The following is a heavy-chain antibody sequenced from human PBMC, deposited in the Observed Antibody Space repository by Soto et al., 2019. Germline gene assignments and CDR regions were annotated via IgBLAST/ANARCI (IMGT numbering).Heavy chain of an antibody. J-gene: IGHJ6*03. V-gene: IGHV3-23*01. Sequence: PGGSLRLSWAASGFTFSSYGMSWFRQAPGKGLEWVSGISGSGVGTYYADSVKGRFTISRDSSKNTLYLQMNSLRAEDTAVYYCAGYGYVYYYYMDVWGKGTTVTVSS. CDR3: AGYGYVYYYYMDV. CDR1: GFTFSSYG. CDR2: ISGSGVGT. D-gene: IGHD5-18*01.